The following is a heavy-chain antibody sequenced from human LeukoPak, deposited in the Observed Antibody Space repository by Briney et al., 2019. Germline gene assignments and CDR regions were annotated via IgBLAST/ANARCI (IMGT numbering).Heavy chain of an antibody. Sequence: PGGSLRLSCAASGLTVSSSYMSWVPRAPGKGLEWVSVIDSGGTTYYADSVRGRFIISRDNSKNTLYLQMNSLRAEDTALYYCARDFPRTGGGGSQFDYWGQGTLVTVSS. CDR3: ARDFPRTGGGGSQFDY. J-gene: IGHJ4*02. D-gene: IGHD1-1*01. CDR1: GLTVSSSY. V-gene: IGHV3-66*01. CDR2: IDSGGTT.